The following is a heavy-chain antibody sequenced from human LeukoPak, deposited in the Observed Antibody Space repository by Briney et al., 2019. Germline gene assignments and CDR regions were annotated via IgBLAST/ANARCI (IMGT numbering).Heavy chain of an antibody. V-gene: IGHV3-53*04. CDR2: IYTGGNT. CDR1: GFTVITTY. J-gene: IGHJ4*02. D-gene: IGHD5-12*01. CDR3: ARGGYNGHDPYYFDS. Sequence: GGSLRLSCSASGFTVITTYMSWVRQAPGKGLECISVIYTGGNTYHADSVKGRFSISRHNSENTIYLQMDSLGPEDTAVYYCARGGYNGHDPYYFDSWGQGSLVTVSS.